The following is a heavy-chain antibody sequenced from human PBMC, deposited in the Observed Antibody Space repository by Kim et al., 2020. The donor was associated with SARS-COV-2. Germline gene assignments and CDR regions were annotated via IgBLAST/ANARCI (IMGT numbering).Heavy chain of an antibody. CDR3: ARTSRGMATHGIDY. J-gene: IGHJ4*02. Sequence: PSLKSRVTRSVDTSKNQFSLKLSSVTAADTAVYYCARTSRGMATHGIDYWGQGTLVTVSS. D-gene: IGHD5-12*01. V-gene: IGHV4-31*02.